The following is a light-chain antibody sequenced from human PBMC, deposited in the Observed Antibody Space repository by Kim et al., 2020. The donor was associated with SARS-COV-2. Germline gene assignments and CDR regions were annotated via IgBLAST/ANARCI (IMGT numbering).Light chain of an antibody. Sequence: QSVVTQPASVSGSPGQSITISCSGTSSDVGGSNFVSWYQQHPGKAPKLMISDVSGRPSGVSNRFSGSKSGNTASLTISGLQAEDEADYYCSSNTSSSTVVFGGGTQLTVL. CDR3: SSNTSSSTVV. V-gene: IGLV2-14*03. CDR2: DVS. CDR1: SSDVGGSNF. J-gene: IGLJ3*02.